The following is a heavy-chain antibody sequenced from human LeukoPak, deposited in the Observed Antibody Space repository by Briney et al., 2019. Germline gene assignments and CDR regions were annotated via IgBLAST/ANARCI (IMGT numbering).Heavy chain of an antibody. CDR2: IYDSGST. Sequence: SETLSLTCTVSGGSIRSSYYYWGWIRQPPGKGLEWIGSIYDSGSTYYNPSLKSRVTISVDTSKNQFSLKLNSVTAADTAVYYCARDDSSGYRVGAFDIWGQGTMVTVSS. V-gene: IGHV4-39*02. CDR3: ARDDSSGYRVGAFDI. J-gene: IGHJ3*02. D-gene: IGHD3-22*01. CDR1: GGSIRSSYYY.